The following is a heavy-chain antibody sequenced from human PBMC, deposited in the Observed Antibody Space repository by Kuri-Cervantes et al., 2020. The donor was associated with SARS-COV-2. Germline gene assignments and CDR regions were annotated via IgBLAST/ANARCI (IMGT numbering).Heavy chain of an antibody. CDR3: ARESRDAYNLGSFDL. CDR2: ISSSGSAI. D-gene: IGHD5-24*01. V-gene: IGHV3-48*03. Sequence: GESLKISCAASGFTFSSYEMHWVRQAPGKGLEWVSYISSSGSAIYYADSVKGRFTISRDNAKNSLYLQMNSLRDEDTVVYYCARESRDAYNLGSFDLWGRGTLVTVSS. CDR1: GFTFSSYE. J-gene: IGHJ2*01.